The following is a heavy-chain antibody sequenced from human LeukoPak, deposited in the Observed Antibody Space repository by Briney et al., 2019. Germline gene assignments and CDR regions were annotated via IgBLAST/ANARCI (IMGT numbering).Heavy chain of an antibody. D-gene: IGHD2-2*01. CDR2: ISYDGSNK. Sequence: PGRSLRLSCAASGFTFSSYAMHWVRQAPGKRLEWVAVISYDGSNKYYADSVKGRFTISRDNSKNTLYLQMNSLRAEDTAVYYCARDLYCSSTSCYPLYYFDYWGQGTLVTVSS. CDR3: ARDLYCSSTSCYPLYYFDY. J-gene: IGHJ4*02. V-gene: IGHV3-30-3*01. CDR1: GFTFSSYA.